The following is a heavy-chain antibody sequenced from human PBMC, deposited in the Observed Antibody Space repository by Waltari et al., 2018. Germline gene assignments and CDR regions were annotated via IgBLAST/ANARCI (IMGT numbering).Heavy chain of an antibody. CDR1: GFTFSSYA. V-gene: IGHV3-64D*06. CDR2: ISSKWGST. Sequence: EVQLVESGGGLVQPGGSLRLSCSASGFTFSSYAMHWVRQAPGKGLESVSAISSKWGSTYDADSVKGRFTISRDNSKNTLYLQMSSLRAEDTAVYYCVSPDRITIFGVVIPVDYWGQGTLVTVSS. CDR3: VSPDRITIFGVVIPVDY. J-gene: IGHJ4*02. D-gene: IGHD3-3*01.